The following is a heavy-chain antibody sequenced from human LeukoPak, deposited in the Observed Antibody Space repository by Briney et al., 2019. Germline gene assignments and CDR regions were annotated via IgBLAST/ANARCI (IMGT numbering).Heavy chain of an antibody. J-gene: IGHJ4*02. CDR3: ARDSLAIPRSLDY. CDR2: SRNRANDYTT. V-gene: IGHV3-72*01. Sequence: PGGSLRLSCAASGFTFSDHYMDWVRQAPGKGLEWVGRSRNRANDYTTEYAASVKGRFTISRDDSKNSVYLQMNSLKTEDTAVYYCARDSLAIPRSLDYWGQGTLVTVSS. CDR1: GFTFSDHY. D-gene: IGHD2-21*01.